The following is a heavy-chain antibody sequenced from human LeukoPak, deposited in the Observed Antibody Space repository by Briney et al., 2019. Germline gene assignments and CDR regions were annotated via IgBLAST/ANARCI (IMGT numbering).Heavy chain of an antibody. CDR1: GGSISSYY. Sequence: PSETLSLTCTVSGGSISSYYWSWIRQPPGKGLEWIGYIYYSGSTNYNPSLKSRVTISADTSKNQFSLKLSSVTAADTAVYYCARNHGGWFDSWGQGTLVTVSS. D-gene: IGHD4-23*01. V-gene: IGHV4-59*01. CDR3: ARNHGGWFDS. J-gene: IGHJ5*01. CDR2: IYYSGST.